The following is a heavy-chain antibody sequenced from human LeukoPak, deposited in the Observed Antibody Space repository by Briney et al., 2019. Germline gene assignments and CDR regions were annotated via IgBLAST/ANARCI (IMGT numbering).Heavy chain of an antibody. V-gene: IGHV3-7*04. CDR3: TRVGYIDEGIDY. CDR2: IKQDGSKK. J-gene: IGHJ4*02. D-gene: IGHD5-24*01. Sequence: GGSLGLSCVASGFPFSSYWMTWVGQAPGKGLEGVANIKQDGSKKSHVDSVKGRFTISRDNAKNSLYLQMNSLRAEDTAIYYCTRVGYIDEGIDYWGQGTLVAVSS. CDR1: GFPFSSYW.